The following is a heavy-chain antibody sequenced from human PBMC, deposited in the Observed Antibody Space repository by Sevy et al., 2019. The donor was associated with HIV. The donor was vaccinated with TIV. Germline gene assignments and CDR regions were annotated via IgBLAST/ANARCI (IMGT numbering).Heavy chain of an antibody. V-gene: IGHV3-33*01. CDR2: IWFDGSNT. CDR1: GFTFSSYG. CDR3: ARDLEFYDYGDYGPAFMPDY. Sequence: GGSLRLSCAASGFTFSSYGMHWVRQAPGKGLEWVAVIWFDGSNTYYADSVKGRFNISRDIAKNTLHLQMNSLRAEDTAVYYCARDLEFYDYGDYGPAFMPDYWGQGTLVTVSS. D-gene: IGHD4-17*01. J-gene: IGHJ4*02.